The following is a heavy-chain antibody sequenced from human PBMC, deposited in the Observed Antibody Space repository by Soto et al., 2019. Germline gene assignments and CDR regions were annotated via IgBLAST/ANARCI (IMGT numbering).Heavy chain of an antibody. CDR1: GFTFSSYA. CDR2: ISGSGGST. D-gene: IGHD3-3*01. CDR3: ANTPRDYYDFWSGYYTDYFDY. V-gene: IGHV3-23*01. Sequence: EVQLLESGGGLVQPGGSLRLSCAASGFTFSSYAMSWVRQAPGKGLEWVSAISGSGGSTYYADSVKGRFTISRDNSKNTLYLQMNSLRAEDTAVYYCANTPRDYYDFWSGYYTDYFDYWGQGTLVTVSS. J-gene: IGHJ4*02.